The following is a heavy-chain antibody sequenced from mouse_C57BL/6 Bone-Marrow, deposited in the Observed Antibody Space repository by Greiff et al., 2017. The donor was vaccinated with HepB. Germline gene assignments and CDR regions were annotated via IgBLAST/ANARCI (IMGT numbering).Heavy chain of an antibody. CDR1: GYTFTSYW. CDR2: IDPSDSYT. Sequence: QVQLQQPGAELVKPGASVKLSCKASGYTFTSYWMQWVKQRPGQGLEWIGEIDPSDSYTNYNQKFKGKATLTVDTSSSTAYMQLSSLTSEASAVYYCARKDTYGNPAWFAYWGQGTLVTVSA. D-gene: IGHD2-10*02. J-gene: IGHJ3*01. V-gene: IGHV1-50*01. CDR3: ARKDTYGNPAWFAY.